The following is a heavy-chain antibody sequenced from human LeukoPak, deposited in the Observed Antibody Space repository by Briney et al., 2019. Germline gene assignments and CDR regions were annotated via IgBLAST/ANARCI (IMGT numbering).Heavy chain of an antibody. V-gene: IGHV1-69*06. CDR1: GGTFSSYA. CDR3: ARGGRGGVSWYSGSYHLDY. D-gene: IGHD1-26*01. J-gene: IGHJ4*02. Sequence: GSSVKVSCKASGGTFSSYAISWVRQAPGQGLEWMGGIIPIFGTANYAQKFQGRVTITADKSTSTAYMELSSLRSEDTAVYYCARGGRGGVSWYSGSYHLDYWGQGTLVTVSS. CDR2: IIPIFGTA.